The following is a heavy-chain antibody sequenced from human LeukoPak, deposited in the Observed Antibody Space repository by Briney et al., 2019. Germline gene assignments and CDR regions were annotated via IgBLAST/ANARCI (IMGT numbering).Heavy chain of an antibody. V-gene: IGHV4-59*13. D-gene: IGHD3-22*01. J-gene: IGHJ4*02. CDR1: GVSISSYY. CDR2: ICYSGST. Sequence: KSSETLSLTCTVSGVSISSYYWSWIRQLPGKGLEWIGYICYSGSTNYNPSLKSRVTISVDTSKNQFSLKLSSVTAADTAVYYCARGGFAYYYDSSGYYYFDYWGQGTLVTVSS. CDR3: ARGGFAYYYDSSGYYYFDY.